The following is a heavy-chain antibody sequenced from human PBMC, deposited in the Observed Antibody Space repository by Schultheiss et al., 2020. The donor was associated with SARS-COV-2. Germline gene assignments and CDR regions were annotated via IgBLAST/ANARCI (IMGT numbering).Heavy chain of an antibody. V-gene: IGHV4-59*01. CDR3: ARIVDDTSGYQPFDY. CDR2: IYYSGST. CDR1: GGSINSYY. D-gene: IGHD3-22*01. J-gene: IGHJ4*02. Sequence: SETLSLTCSVSGGSINSYYWSWIRQPPGKGLEWIGSIYYSGSTSYNPSINSRVSMSLDTSKNQYSLKLSSVTAADTAVYYCARIVDDTSGYQPFDYWGQGTLVTVSS.